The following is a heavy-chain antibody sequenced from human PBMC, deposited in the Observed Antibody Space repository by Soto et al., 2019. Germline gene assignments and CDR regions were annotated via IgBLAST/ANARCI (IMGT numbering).Heavy chain of an antibody. Sequence: GGSLRLSCAASGFTFSSYEMNWVRQAPGKGLEWVSYISSSGSTIYYADSVKGRFTISRANAKNSLYLQMNSLRAEDTAVYYCAGTIAAAGKWFDPWGQGTLVTVSS. CDR2: ISSSGSTI. CDR3: AGTIAAAGKWFDP. V-gene: IGHV3-48*03. D-gene: IGHD6-13*01. J-gene: IGHJ5*02. CDR1: GFTFSSYE.